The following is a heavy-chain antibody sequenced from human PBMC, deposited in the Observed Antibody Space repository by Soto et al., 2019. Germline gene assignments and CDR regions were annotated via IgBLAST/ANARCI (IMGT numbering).Heavy chain of an antibody. Sequence: SVKVSCKASGGTFSSYAISWVRQAPGQGLEWMGGIIPIFGTANYAQKFQGRVTITADESTSTAYMELSSLRSEDTAVYYCASGVTQESDDSSGYGSPPYYYYYYGMDVWGQGTTVTVSS. CDR2: IIPIFGTA. CDR1: GGTFSSYA. D-gene: IGHD3-22*01. CDR3: ASGVTQESDDSSGYGSPPYYYYYYGMDV. J-gene: IGHJ6*02. V-gene: IGHV1-69*13.